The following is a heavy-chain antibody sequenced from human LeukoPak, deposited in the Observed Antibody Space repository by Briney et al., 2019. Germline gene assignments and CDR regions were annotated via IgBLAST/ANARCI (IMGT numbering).Heavy chain of an antibody. Sequence: GESLKISCKGSGYSFTSYWIGWVRQMPGKGLEWMGIIYPGDSDTRYSPSFQGQVTISADKSISTAYLQWSSLKASDTAMYYCARHTQTLYYDSSVKGEWDYYFDYWGQGTLVTVSS. V-gene: IGHV5-51*01. CDR3: ARHTQTLYYDSSVKGEWDYYFDY. D-gene: IGHD3-22*01. CDR2: IYPGDSDT. CDR1: GYSFTSYW. J-gene: IGHJ4*02.